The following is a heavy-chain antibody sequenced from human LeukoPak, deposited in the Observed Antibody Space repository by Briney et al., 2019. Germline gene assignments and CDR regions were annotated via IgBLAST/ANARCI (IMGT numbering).Heavy chain of an antibody. V-gene: IGHV4-59*01. CDR2: IYYSGST. J-gene: IGHJ5*02. CDR3: ARVAVAGTYWFDP. D-gene: IGHD6-19*01. Sequence: SETLSLTCTVSGGSISSYYWSWIRQLPGKGLEWIGYIYYSGSTNYNPSLKSRVTISVDTSKNQFSLKLSSVTAADTAVYYCARVAVAGTYWFDPWGQGTLVTVSS. CDR1: GGSISSYY.